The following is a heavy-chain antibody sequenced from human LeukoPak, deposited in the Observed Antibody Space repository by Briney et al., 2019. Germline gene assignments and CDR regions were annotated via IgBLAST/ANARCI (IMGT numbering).Heavy chain of an antibody. CDR1: GFTFRTHN. J-gene: IGHJ4*02. V-gene: IGHV3-21*01. CDR2: INSRGSGQ. D-gene: IGHD2-8*01. CDR3: AREGSIVPHQDLDY. Sequence: PGGALRISCAAPGFTFRTHNINWVRPGPGKGLEWVSSINSRGSGQYYADSVKGRFTISRDNAKNSLYLQMNNLRTEDTAVYYCAREGSIVPHQDLDYWGQGTLVTVSS.